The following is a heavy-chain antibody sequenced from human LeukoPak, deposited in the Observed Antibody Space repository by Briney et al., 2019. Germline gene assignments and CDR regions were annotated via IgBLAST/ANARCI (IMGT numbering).Heavy chain of an antibody. CDR3: ARGQVPAARGYNWFDP. D-gene: IGHD2-2*01. V-gene: IGHV4-34*01. CDR2: INARGDT. J-gene: IGHJ5*02. Sequence: PSETLSLTCAVYGWSFNDYYWNGIREPPEKGLEWIGEINARGDTNYNPSLKSRVTISVDTSKKQFSLRLTSMIAADTALYYCARGQVPAARGYNWFDPWGQGTLVTVSS. CDR1: GWSFNDYY.